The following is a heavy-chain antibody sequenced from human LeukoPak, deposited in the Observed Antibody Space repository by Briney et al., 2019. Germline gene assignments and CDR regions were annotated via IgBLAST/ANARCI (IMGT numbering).Heavy chain of an antibody. CDR1: GFTFSSYG. V-gene: IGHV3-23*01. CDR2: ISGSGGST. J-gene: IGHJ4*02. D-gene: IGHD1-26*01. Sequence: GGTLRLSCAASGFTFSSYGMSWVRQAPGKGLEWVSAISGSGGSTYYADSVKGRFTISRDNSKNTLYLQMNSLRAEDTAVYYCAKDWDWELLIFDYWGQGTLVTVSP. CDR3: AKDWDWELLIFDY.